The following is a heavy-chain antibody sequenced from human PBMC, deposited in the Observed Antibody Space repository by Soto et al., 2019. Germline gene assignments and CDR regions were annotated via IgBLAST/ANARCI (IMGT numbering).Heavy chain of an antibody. CDR2: MNPNSGNT. CDR3: ARRAYGDYVGWYFDL. J-gene: IGHJ2*01. CDR1: GYTFTSYD. D-gene: IGHD4-17*01. V-gene: IGHV1-8*01. Sequence: ASVKVSCKASGYTFTSYDINWVRQATGQGLEWMGWMNPNSGNTGYAQKFQGRVTMTRNTSISTAYMELSSLRSEDTAVYYCARRAYGDYVGWYFDLWGRGTLVTVSS.